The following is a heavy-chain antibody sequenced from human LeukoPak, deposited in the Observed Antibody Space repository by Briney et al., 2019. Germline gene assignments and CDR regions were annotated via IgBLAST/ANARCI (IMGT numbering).Heavy chain of an antibody. Sequence: GGSLRLSCAASGFTVSNNYMIWVRQAPGKGLDWVSVLYSGGSTYYADSVKGRFTVSRDISQNTLFLQMNSLRAEDTAVYYCARARGVYDGLYYFDYWGQGTLVTVSS. D-gene: IGHD5/OR15-5a*01. CDR3: ARARGVYDGLYYFDY. J-gene: IGHJ4*02. CDR2: LYSGGST. CDR1: GFTVSNNY. V-gene: IGHV3-66*01.